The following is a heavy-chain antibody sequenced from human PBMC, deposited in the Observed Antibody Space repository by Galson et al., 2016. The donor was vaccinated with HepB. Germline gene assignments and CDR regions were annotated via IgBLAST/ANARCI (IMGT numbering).Heavy chain of an antibody. CDR1: GFTFSSYS. CDR3: AGGDIVGAIFDY. Sequence: SLRLSCAASGFTFSSYSMNWVRQAPGKGLEWVSSISSSSSYIYYADSGKGRFTISRDNAKNSLYLQMNSLRAEDTAVYYCAGGDIVGAIFDYWGQGTLVTVSS. V-gene: IGHV3-21*01. D-gene: IGHD1-26*01. J-gene: IGHJ4*02. CDR2: ISSSSSYI.